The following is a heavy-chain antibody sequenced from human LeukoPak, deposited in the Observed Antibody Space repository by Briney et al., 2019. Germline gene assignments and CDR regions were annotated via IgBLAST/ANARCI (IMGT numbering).Heavy chain of an antibody. V-gene: IGHV1-2*02. CDR3: ARDRGIAVAGRDY. CDR1: VYTFTGYY. D-gene: IGHD6-19*01. CDR2: INPNSGGT. Sequence: ASVNVSCKASVYTFTGYYMHWVRQAPGQGREWMGWINPNSGGTNYAQKFQGRVTMTRDTSISTAYMELSRLRSDDTAVYYCARDRGIAVAGRDYWGQGTLVTVSS. J-gene: IGHJ4*02.